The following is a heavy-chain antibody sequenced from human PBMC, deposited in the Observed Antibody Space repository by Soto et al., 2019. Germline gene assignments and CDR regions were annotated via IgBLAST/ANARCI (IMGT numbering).Heavy chain of an antibody. CDR3: ARAGGRHSGGIDY. Sequence: QVQLVQSGAEVKKPGSSVKVSCKASGGTFSSYSINWVRQAPGQGLEWMGEIIPIFGTANYAQKFQGRVTTTADESTSTAYMELSSLRSEDTAVYYCARAGGRHSGGIDYWGQGTRVTVSS. CDR1: GGTFSSYS. D-gene: IGHD1-26*01. V-gene: IGHV1-69*01. J-gene: IGHJ4*02. CDR2: IIPIFGTA.